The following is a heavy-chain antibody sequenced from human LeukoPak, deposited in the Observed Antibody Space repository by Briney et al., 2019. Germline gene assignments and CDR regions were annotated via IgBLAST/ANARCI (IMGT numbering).Heavy chain of an antibody. J-gene: IGHJ4*02. CDR3: AKDSPVATW. Sequence: GGSLRLSCAASGFTFSSPAMSWVRQTPGKGLEWVSSITPSGDSTYYAASVKGRFTISRDNSKNTLYLQMDSLRADDTAKYYCAKDSPVATWWGQGTLVTVSS. V-gene: IGHV3-23*01. CDR1: GFTFSSPA. D-gene: IGHD1-26*01. CDR2: ITPSGDST.